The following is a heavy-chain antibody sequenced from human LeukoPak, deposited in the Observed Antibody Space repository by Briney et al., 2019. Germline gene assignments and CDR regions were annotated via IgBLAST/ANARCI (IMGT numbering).Heavy chain of an antibody. V-gene: IGHV3-43*02. CDR2: ILGDGSST. CDR3: AKDRYSSSWYTIDY. Sequence: PGGSLRLSCAASGFTFDDYAMHWVRQVPGKGLEWVSLILGDGSSTNDADSVKGRFTISRDNSKNSLYLHMNSLRVEDTALYFCAKDRYSSSWYTIDYWGQGTLVTVSS. J-gene: IGHJ4*02. D-gene: IGHD6-13*01. CDR1: GFTFDDYA.